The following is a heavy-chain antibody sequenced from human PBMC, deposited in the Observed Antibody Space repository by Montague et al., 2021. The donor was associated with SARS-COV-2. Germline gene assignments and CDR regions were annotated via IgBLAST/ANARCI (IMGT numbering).Heavy chain of an antibody. CDR3: ARHRCTGQQVHAFDI. Sequence: SETLSLTCAVQGGSFRGYFWSWIRQSPGKGLEWIGEINHSGSTNYNPSLKSRVTISADTSQNQFSLKVSSVTASDTAVYYCARHRCTGQQVHAFDIWGQGTMVTVSS. CDR2: INHSGST. D-gene: IGHD3-10*02. V-gene: IGHV4-34*01. J-gene: IGHJ3*02. CDR1: GGSFRGYF.